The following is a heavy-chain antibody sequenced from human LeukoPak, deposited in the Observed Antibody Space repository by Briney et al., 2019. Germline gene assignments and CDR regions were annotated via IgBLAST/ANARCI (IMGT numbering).Heavy chain of an antibody. Sequence: GGSLRLSXAASGFTFSSYEMNWVRQAPGKGLEWVSYISSSGSTIYYADSVKGRFTISRDNAKNSLYLQMNSLRAEDTAVYYSARRTGTTISWFDPWGQGTLVTVSS. J-gene: IGHJ5*02. V-gene: IGHV3-48*03. CDR1: GFTFSSYE. D-gene: IGHD1-7*01. CDR2: ISSSGSTI. CDR3: ARRTGTTISWFDP.